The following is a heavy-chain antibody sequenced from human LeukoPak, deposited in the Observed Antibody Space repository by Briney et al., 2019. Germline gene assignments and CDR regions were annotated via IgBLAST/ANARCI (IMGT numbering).Heavy chain of an antibody. J-gene: IGHJ2*01. CDR1: GFTFISYE. CDR3: ARAAYSSTWYSRYFDL. Sequence: GGSLRLSCAASGFTFISYEMNWVRQAPGKGLEWLSYISSSGNTIYYADSVKGRFTISRDNAKNSLYLQMNSLRAGDTAVYYCARAAYSSTWYSRYFDLWGRGTLVTVSS. D-gene: IGHD6-13*01. CDR2: ISSSGNTI. V-gene: IGHV3-48*03.